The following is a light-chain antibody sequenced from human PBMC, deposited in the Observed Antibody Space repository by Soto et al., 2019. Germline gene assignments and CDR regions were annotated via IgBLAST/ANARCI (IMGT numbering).Light chain of an antibody. CDR3: QSYDRSLSGSRVV. CDR2: GDN. J-gene: IGLJ2*01. V-gene: IGLV1-40*01. Sequence: QPVLTQPPSVSGAPGQRVTISCIGGSSNIGAGYNVHWYQQLPGIAPKLLISGDNNRPSGVPDRFSGSKSGTSASLAITGLQDEDEADYYCQSYDRSLSGSRVVFGGGTKLTVL. CDR1: SSNIGAGYN.